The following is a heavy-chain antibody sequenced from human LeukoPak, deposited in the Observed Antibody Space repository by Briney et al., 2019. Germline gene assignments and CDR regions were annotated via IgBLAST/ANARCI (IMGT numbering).Heavy chain of an antibody. J-gene: IGHJ4*02. CDR2: IYYSGST. CDR1: GGSISSGDYY. V-gene: IGHV4-30-4*02. D-gene: IGHD3-10*01. Sequence: PSETLSLTCTVSGGSISSGDYYWSWIRQPPGKGLEWIGYIYYSGSTYYNPSLKSRVTISVDTSKNQFSLKLNSVTAADTAVYYCARAYYYGSGSMDYWGQGTLVTVSS. CDR3: ARAYYYGSGSMDY.